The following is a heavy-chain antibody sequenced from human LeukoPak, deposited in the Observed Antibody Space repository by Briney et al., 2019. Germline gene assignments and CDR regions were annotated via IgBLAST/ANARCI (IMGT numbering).Heavy chain of an antibody. J-gene: IGHJ4*02. CDR3: ARDSKVTGTSFDS. V-gene: IGHV1-2*02. D-gene: IGHD2-21*02. CDR2: MNVDSGGT. CDR1: GHIFSDYC. Sequence: ASVKVSCKASGHIFSDYCMHWVRQAPGDQLVWMGWMNVDSGGTKYAQKFQGRVTMTRDTSDSTASMDLTRLTSDDTAVYYCARDSKVTGTSFDSWGQGTLVTVSS.